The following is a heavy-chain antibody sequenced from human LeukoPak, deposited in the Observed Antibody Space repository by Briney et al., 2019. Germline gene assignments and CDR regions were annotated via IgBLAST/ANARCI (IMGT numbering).Heavy chain of an antibody. Sequence: PSETLSLTCTVSGGSISSYYWSWIRQPPGKGLEWIGYIYYSGSTNYNPSLKSRVTISVDTSKNQFSLKLSSVTAADTAVYYCASSGYRDAFDIWGQGTMVTVSS. D-gene: IGHD5-12*01. CDR3: ASSGYRDAFDI. J-gene: IGHJ3*02. V-gene: IGHV4-59*01. CDR2: IYYSGST. CDR1: GGSISSYY.